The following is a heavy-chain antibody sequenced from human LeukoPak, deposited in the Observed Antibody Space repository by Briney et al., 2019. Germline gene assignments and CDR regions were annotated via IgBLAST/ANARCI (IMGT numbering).Heavy chain of an antibody. CDR2: IYYSGST. D-gene: IGHD1-26*01. V-gene: IGHV4-59*01. CDR1: GGSISSYY. Sequence: SETLSLTCTVSGGSISSYYWSWIRQPLGKGLEWIGYIYYSGSTNYNPSLKSRVTISVDTSKNQFSLKLSSVTAADTAVYYCARGVVGATGGVFDYWGQGTLVTASS. J-gene: IGHJ4*02. CDR3: ARGVVGATGGVFDY.